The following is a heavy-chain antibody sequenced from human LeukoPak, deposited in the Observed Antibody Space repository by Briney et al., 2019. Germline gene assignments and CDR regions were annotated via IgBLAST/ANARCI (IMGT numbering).Heavy chain of an antibody. CDR1: GFRSSGYV. CDR2: IDFSDDGAS. J-gene: IGHJ4*02. V-gene: IGHV3-23*01. D-gene: IGHD1-26*01. CDR3: ARVDSGNYDY. Sequence: RPGGSLRLSCAASGFRSSGYVMSWVRQAPGKGLESVSSIDFSDDGASYYADSVKGRFTISRDNSKNTLFLQMNSLRVEDTAFYYCARVDSGNYDYWGQGTLLTVSS.